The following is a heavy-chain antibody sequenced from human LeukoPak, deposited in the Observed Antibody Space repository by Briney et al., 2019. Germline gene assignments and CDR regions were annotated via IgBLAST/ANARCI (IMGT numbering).Heavy chain of an antibody. V-gene: IGHV1-2*02. Sequence: RASVKVSCKASGYTFSDYYIHWVRQAPGQGLEWMGWVNPKSGGTRYAQNFQGRVTMTTDTSISTAYMELRRLRSDDTAVFFCARVQCCDVGKAFLFDYWGQGTLVTVSS. D-gene: IGHD1-26*01. J-gene: IGHJ4*02. CDR1: GYTFSDYY. CDR3: ARVQCCDVGKAFLFDY. CDR2: VNPKSGGT.